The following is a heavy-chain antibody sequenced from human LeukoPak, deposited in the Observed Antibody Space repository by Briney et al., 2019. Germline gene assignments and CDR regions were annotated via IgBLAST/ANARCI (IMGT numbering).Heavy chain of an antibody. CDR3: AREEGYGRQYDN. CDR2: INTGNANT. D-gene: IGHD5-18*01. Sequence: ASVKVSCKTSGYTFTKYPIHWVRQAPGQRLEWMGWINTGNANTKYSEKLQGRVTITRDTSATTAYMELGSLTSEDTAVYYCAREEGYGRQYDNWGQGTLVTVSS. V-gene: IGHV1-3*04. J-gene: IGHJ4*02. CDR1: GYTFTKYP.